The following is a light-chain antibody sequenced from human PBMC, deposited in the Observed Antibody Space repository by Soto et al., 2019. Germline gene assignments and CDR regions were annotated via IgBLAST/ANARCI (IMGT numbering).Light chain of an antibody. V-gene: IGKV3-15*01. J-gene: IGKJ1*01. Sequence: EIVMTQSPATLSVSPGERATLSCRASQSVSSNLAWYQQKPGQAPRLLIYDASTRATGIPARFSGSGSGTEFTLTISSLQSEDFAVYYCQPYNNWPRTFGQGTKVQIK. CDR1: QSVSSN. CDR3: QPYNNWPRT. CDR2: DAS.